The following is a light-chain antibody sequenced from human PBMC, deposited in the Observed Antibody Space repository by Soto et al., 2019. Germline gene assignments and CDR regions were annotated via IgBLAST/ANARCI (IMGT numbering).Light chain of an antibody. Sequence: EIVLTQSPATLSLSPGERANLSCRASQSVSSYFAWYQQKPGQAPRLLIYDASNRATCIPARFSGSGSGTDFTLTISSLEPEDFAVYYCQQRSNWPVTFGQGTRVEIK. V-gene: IGKV3-11*01. CDR1: QSVSSY. J-gene: IGKJ1*01. CDR2: DAS. CDR3: QQRSNWPVT.